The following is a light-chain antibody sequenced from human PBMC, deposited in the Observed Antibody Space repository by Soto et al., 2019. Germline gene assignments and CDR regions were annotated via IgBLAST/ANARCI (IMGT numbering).Light chain of an antibody. J-gene: IGLJ2*01. Sequence: QPVLTQSPSATASLGASVKLTCTLSSGHSTYTIAWHQQQPEKGPRFLMRLNSDGSHIKGDGIPDLFSGSSSGAERYLTISSLQYEDEADYYCQTWGTGTVVFGGGTKVTVL. CDR2: LNSDGSH. CDR1: SGHSTYT. CDR3: QTWGTGTVV. V-gene: IGLV4-69*01.